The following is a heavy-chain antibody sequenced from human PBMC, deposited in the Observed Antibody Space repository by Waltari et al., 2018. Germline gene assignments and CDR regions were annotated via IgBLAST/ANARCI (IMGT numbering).Heavy chain of an antibody. D-gene: IGHD6-13*01. V-gene: IGHV5-51*01. CDR2: IYPGDSDT. J-gene: IGHJ4*02. Sequence: IAWVRQRPVKGLEWVRIIYPGDSDTRYSPSFQGQVTISADKSISTAYLQWSSLKASDTAMYYCATLFGSSGTTHYWGQGTLVTVSS. CDR3: ATLFGSSGTTHY.